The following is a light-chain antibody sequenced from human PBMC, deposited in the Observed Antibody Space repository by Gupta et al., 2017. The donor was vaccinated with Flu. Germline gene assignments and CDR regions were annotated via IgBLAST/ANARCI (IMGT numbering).Light chain of an antibody. V-gene: IGKV3-11*01. Sequence: PATLSLSPGERATLSCRASQSVSSYLAWYQQKPGQAPRLLIYDVSNRATGIPARFSGSGSGTDFTLTISSLEPEDFAIYYCQHRSNWPQTFGQGTKVEIK. J-gene: IGKJ1*01. CDR2: DVS. CDR3: QHRSNWPQT. CDR1: QSVSSY.